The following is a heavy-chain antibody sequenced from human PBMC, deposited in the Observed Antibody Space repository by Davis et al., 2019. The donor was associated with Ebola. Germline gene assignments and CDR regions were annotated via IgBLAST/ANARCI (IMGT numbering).Heavy chain of an antibody. D-gene: IGHD3-9*01. V-gene: IGHV3-33*01. Sequence: GESLKISCAASGFTFSSYGMHWVRQAPGKGLEWVAVIWYDGSNKYYADSVKGRFTISRDNSKNTLYLQMNSLRAEDTAVYYCARDTTKPYDILSSYYFDYWGQGTLVTVSS. CDR2: IWYDGSNK. CDR1: GFTFSSYG. J-gene: IGHJ4*02. CDR3: ARDTTKPYDILSSYYFDY.